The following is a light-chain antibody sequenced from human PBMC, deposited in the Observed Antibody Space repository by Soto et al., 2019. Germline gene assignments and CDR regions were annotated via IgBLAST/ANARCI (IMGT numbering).Light chain of an antibody. Sequence: IQISQSPSTLSASVVGTVTITCRASQSVSSWLAWYQQKPGLAPKLLIYKASTLQSGVSSRFSGSGYGTVFTLTISRLQPEDFATYFCQQSYTTPITCGQGTRLEIK. CDR3: QQSYTTPIT. CDR1: QSVSSW. J-gene: IGKJ5*01. CDR2: KAS. V-gene: IGKV1-5*03.